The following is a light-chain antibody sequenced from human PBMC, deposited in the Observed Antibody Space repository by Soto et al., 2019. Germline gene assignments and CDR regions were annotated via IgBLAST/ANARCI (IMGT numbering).Light chain of an antibody. J-gene: IGKJ4*01. Sequence: DIQMTQSLPTLSASVGDRVTITCQASQDIGNFLSWYQQKPGKVPKLLIFDASSLQSGVPSRFSGSGSGTDFTLTISSLQPEDFAVYYCQQYGGSPALTFGGGTKVDIK. CDR2: DAS. V-gene: IGKV1-33*01. CDR1: QDIGNF. CDR3: QQYGGSPALT.